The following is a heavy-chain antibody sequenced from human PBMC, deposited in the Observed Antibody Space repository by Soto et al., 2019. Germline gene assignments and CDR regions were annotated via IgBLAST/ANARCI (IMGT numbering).Heavy chain of an antibody. J-gene: IGHJ5*02. CDR2: VSSDGISK. V-gene: IGHV3-74*01. D-gene: IGHD3-10*01. CDR3: ARGYASGSYYTLDP. Sequence: GGSLRLSCAASGFSFSSYWMHWVRQGPGKGLVWVSRVSSDGISKNYADSVKGRFIISRDNAKSTLYLQMNSLRVEDTAVYYCARGYASGSYYTLDPWGQGNQVTVSS. CDR1: GFSFSSYW.